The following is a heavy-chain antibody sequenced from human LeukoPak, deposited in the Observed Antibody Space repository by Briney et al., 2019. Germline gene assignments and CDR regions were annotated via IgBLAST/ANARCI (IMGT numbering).Heavy chain of an antibody. J-gene: IGHJ6*03. CDR1: GFTFSSYA. CDR2: ISGSGGST. Sequence: GGSLRLSCAASGFTFSSYAMSWVRQAPGKGLEWVSAISGSGGSTYYAGSVNGRFTISRDDSKNTLFLQMNSLRTEDTAVYYCVRESERQTASDYFYYMGVWGKGTTVTVSS. CDR3: VRESERQTASDYFYYMGV. D-gene: IGHD6-25*01. V-gene: IGHV3-23*01.